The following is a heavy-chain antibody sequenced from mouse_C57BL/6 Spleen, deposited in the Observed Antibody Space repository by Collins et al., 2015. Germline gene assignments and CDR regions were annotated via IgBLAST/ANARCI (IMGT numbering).Heavy chain of an antibody. J-gene: IGHJ3*01. V-gene: IGHV2-9-1*01. Sequence: TCTVSGFSLTSYAISWVRQPPGKGLEWLGVIWTGGGTNYNSALKSRLSISKDNSKSQVFLKMNSLQTDDTAGYYCARYDYDWFAYWGQGTLVTVSA. CDR1: GFSLTSYA. CDR2: IWTGGGT. CDR3: ARYDYDWFAY. D-gene: IGHD2-4*01.